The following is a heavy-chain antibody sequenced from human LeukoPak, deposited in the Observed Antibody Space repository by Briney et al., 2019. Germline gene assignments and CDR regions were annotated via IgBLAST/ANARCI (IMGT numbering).Heavy chain of an antibody. V-gene: IGHV3-11*06. J-gene: IGHJ4*02. Sequence: GGSLRLSCAASGFTFSAYEMNWVRQAPGKGLEWVSYISSSSSYTNYADSVKGRFTISRDNAKNSLYLQMNSLRAEDTAVYYCARDEGGTSGSHYWGQGTLVTVSS. D-gene: IGHD1-26*01. CDR1: GFTFSAYE. CDR2: ISSSSSYT. CDR3: ARDEGGTSGSHY.